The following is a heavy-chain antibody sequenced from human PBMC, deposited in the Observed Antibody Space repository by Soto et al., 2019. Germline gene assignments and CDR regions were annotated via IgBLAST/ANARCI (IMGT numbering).Heavy chain of an antibody. Sequence: GGSLRLSCAASGFTFSSYAMSWVRQAPGKGLEWVSAISGSGGSTYYADSVKGRFTISRDNSKNTLYLQMNSLRAEDTAVYYCAKAVAYYYGSGSYYNYWGQGTLVTVSS. CDR1: GFTFSSYA. D-gene: IGHD3-10*01. J-gene: IGHJ4*02. CDR3: AKAVAYYYGSGSYYNY. CDR2: ISGSGGST. V-gene: IGHV3-23*01.